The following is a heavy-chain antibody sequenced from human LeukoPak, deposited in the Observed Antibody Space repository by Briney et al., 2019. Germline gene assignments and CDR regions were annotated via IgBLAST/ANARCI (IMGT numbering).Heavy chain of an antibody. D-gene: IGHD3-22*01. CDR2: IIPVFGTA. CDR1: GATFTTYA. Sequence: SVKVSCKASGATFTTYAIIWVRQAPGQGLEWMGGIIPVFGTANYAQRFQGRVTITTDESTSTAYMELRSLRSDDTAVYYCARGADSSGYYESSAYYYMDVWGKGTTVTVSS. J-gene: IGHJ6*03. CDR3: ARGADSSGYYESSAYYYMDV. V-gene: IGHV1-69*05.